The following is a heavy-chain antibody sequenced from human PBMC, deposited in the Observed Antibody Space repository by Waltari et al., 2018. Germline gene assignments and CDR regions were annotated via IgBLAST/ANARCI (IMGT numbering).Heavy chain of an antibody. J-gene: IGHJ4*02. D-gene: IGHD3-16*01. V-gene: IGHV1-69*05. Sequence: QVQLVQSGAVVQKPGSSVKVSCKSSGGMFSSHAINRVRQAPGQGLEWMGGIIPIFGTANYAQKFQGRVTITTDESTSTAYMELSSLRSEDTAVNYCARALGEEYDYWGQGTLVTVSS. CDR2: IIPIFGTA. CDR3: ARALGEEYDY. CDR1: GGMFSSHA.